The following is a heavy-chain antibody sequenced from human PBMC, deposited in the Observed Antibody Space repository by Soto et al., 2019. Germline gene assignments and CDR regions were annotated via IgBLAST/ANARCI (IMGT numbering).Heavy chain of an antibody. J-gene: IGHJ5*02. CDR3: ARHGWGQELPYNWFDP. CDR1: GGSISSSSYY. CDR2: IYYSGST. Sequence: PSETLSLTCTVSGGSISSSSYYWGWIRQPPWKGLEWIGSIYYSGSTYYNPSLKSRVTISVDTSKNQFSLKLSSVTAADTAVYYCARHGWGQELPYNWFDPWGQGXLVTVYS. V-gene: IGHV4-39*01. D-gene: IGHD1-26*01.